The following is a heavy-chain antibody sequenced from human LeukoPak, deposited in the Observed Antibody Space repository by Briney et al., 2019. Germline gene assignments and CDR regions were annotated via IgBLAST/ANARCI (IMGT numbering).Heavy chain of an antibody. CDR1: GFPFSTYG. CDR2: IRYYGSNK. V-gene: IGHV3-30*02. Sequence: PGGSLRLSCAASGFPFSTYGMHWVRQAPGKGLEWVAFIRYYGSNKYYADSVKGRFTISRDNSKNTLYLQMNSLRAEDTAVYYCARYGRGRQDFDYWGQGTLVTVSS. D-gene: IGHD4-17*01. J-gene: IGHJ4*02. CDR3: ARYGRGRQDFDY.